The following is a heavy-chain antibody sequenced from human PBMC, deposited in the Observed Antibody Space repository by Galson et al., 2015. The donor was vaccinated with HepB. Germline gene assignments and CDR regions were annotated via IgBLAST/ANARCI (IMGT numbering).Heavy chain of an antibody. CDR3: ASSWDSSSGGGFDY. Sequence: SLRLSCAASGFTFSSYGMHWVRQAPGKGLEWVAVISYDGSNKYYADSVKGRFTISRDNSKNTLYLQMNSLRAEDTAVYYCASSWDSSSGGGFDYWGQGTLVTVSS. CDR1: GFTFSSYG. CDR2: ISYDGSNK. V-gene: IGHV3-30*03. J-gene: IGHJ4*02. D-gene: IGHD6-13*01.